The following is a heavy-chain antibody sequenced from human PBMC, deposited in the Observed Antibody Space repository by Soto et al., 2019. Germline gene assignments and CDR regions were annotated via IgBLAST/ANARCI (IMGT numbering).Heavy chain of an antibody. CDR2: IYYSGCT. CDR1: CGSISSSSYY. Sequence: SGTLSPTCTVSCGSISSSSYYWGWIRQPPGTGLEWIGSIYYSGCTYYNPSLKSRVTISVDTSNHQLSRMHNTVTAADRAVYYCARSWYRWFDPWGQGTLVTVSS. CDR3: ARSWYRWFDP. J-gene: IGHJ5*02. V-gene: IGHV4-39*01. D-gene: IGHD6-13*01.